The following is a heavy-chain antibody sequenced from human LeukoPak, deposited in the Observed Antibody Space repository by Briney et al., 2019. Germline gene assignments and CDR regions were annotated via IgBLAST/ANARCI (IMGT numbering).Heavy chain of an antibody. J-gene: IGHJ4*02. Sequence: GGSLRLSCAASGGTFSRYNMKWGRQAPGKGLEWVSSISGSSSYIYYADSVKGRFTISRDNAKNSLYLQMNSLRAEDTAVYYCARGRPHDYGVDYFDYWGQGTLVTVSS. V-gene: IGHV3-21*01. CDR1: GGTFSRYN. CDR2: ISGSSSYI. D-gene: IGHD4-17*01. CDR3: ARGRPHDYGVDYFDY.